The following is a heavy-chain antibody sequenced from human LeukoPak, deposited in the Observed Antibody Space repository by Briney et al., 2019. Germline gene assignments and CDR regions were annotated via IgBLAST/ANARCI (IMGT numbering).Heavy chain of an antibody. J-gene: IGHJ4*02. V-gene: IGHV4-4*07. CDR3: ARAGYYYDSSGYSPLFDY. CDR2: IYTSGST. CDR1: GGSISSYS. D-gene: IGHD3-22*01. Sequence: TSETLSLTCTVSGGSISSYSWSWIRQPAGKGLEWIGRIYTSGSTNYNPSLKSRVTMSVDTSKNQFSLKLSSVTAADTAVYYCARAGYYYDSSGYSPLFDYWGQGTLVTVSS.